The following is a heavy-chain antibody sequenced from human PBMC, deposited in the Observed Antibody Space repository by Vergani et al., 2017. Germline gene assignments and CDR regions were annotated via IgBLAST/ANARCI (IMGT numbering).Heavy chain of an antibody. V-gene: IGHV3-23*01. CDR2: ISGSGGST. D-gene: IGHD1-26*01. CDR3: AKDRAVWELLGGGFDY. Sequence: EVQLLESGGGLVQPGGSLRLSCAASGFTFSSYAMSWVRQAPGKGLEWVSAISGSGGSTYYADSVKGRFTISRDNSKNTLYLQMNSRRAEDTAVYYCAKDRAVWELLGGGFDYWGQGTLVTVSS. J-gene: IGHJ4*02. CDR1: GFTFSSYA.